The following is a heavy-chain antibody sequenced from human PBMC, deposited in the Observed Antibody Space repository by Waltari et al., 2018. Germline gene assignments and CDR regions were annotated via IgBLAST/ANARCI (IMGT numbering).Heavy chain of an antibody. D-gene: IGHD3-3*01. Sequence: QVQLVQSGAEVKTPGSSVKVSCKASGCTFSSSAISWVRQAPGQGLEWMGGIIPIFGTANYAQKFQGRVTMTEDTSTDTAYMELSSLRSEDTAVYYCATVGFWSTYYYYGMDVWGQGTTVTVSS. CDR1: GCTFSSSA. J-gene: IGHJ6*02. V-gene: IGHV1-69*14. CDR2: IIPIFGTA. CDR3: ATVGFWSTYYYYGMDV.